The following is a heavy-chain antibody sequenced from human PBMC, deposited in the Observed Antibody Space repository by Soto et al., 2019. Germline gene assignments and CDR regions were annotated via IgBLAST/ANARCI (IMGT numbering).Heavy chain of an antibody. D-gene: IGHD3-22*01. CDR3: ARAPILYYASSGYGGSYFDY. CDR1: GASVTSDDYY. J-gene: IGHJ4*02. V-gene: IGHV4-30-4*01. CDR2: IYHSGST. Sequence: SETLSLTCAVSGASVTSDDYYWSWIRQPPGKGLEWIGYIYHSGSTYYNPSLKSRVSISIDTSQNQFSLKLTSLTAADTAVYYCARAPILYYASSGYGGSYFDYWGQGSRVTVSS.